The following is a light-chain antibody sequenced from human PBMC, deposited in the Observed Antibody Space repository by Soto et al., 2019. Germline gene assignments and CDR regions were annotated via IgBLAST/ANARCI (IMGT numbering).Light chain of an antibody. CDR3: LHYNNYPLT. V-gene: IGKV1-17*01. Sequence: DIQMTQSPSSLSASVGDRVTITCRASQDLRNELGWYQKKLGQAPKRLIFSASTLDSGVPSMFIGGGFGTVVALTLSSLQPEDFATFYWLHYNNYPLTLVGGTKVDIK. CDR2: SAS. CDR1: QDLRNE. J-gene: IGKJ4*01.